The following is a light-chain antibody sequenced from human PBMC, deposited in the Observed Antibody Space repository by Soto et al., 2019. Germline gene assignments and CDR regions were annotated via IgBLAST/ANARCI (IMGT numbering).Light chain of an antibody. CDR1: SGHSSYA. V-gene: IGLV4-69*01. CDR3: QTWGTGIHVV. CDR2: LDSDGSH. Sequence: QLVLTQSPSASASLGASVNLTCTLSSGHSSYAIAWHQQQPEKGPRYLMKLDSDGSHTKGDAIPDRFSGSSSGAERYLTISSLQSEDEADYYSQTWGTGIHVVFGGGTKLTVL. J-gene: IGLJ2*01.